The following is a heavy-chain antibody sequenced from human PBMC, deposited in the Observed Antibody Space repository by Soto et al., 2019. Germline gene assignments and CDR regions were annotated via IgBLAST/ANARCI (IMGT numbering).Heavy chain of an antibody. Sequence: SETLSLTCTVSGGSISDDSCWSWIRQTPGKGLEWIGYIYHTGNTYYNPSLRSRVSISVDKSKSQFSLKLISVTAADTAVYFCARDEYQLLSSVSWFDSWGQGTMVTVYS. CDR3: ARDEYQLLSSVSWFDS. CDR2: IYHTGNT. J-gene: IGHJ5*01. D-gene: IGHD2-2*01. V-gene: IGHV4-30-4*01. CDR1: GGSISDDSC.